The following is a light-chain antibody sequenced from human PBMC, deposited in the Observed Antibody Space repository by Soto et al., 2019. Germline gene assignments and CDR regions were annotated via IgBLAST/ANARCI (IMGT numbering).Light chain of an antibody. V-gene: IGLV2-8*01. J-gene: IGLJ3*02. CDR2: EVD. CDR3: SSYAGSAL. Sequence: QSALTQPPSASGSPGQSVTISCTGTSSDVGGHNYVSWYQQHPGKAPKLLILEVDKRPPGVPDRFSGSKSGNTASLTVSGLQAEDAADYYCSSYAGSALFGGGTKLTVL. CDR1: SSDVGGHNY.